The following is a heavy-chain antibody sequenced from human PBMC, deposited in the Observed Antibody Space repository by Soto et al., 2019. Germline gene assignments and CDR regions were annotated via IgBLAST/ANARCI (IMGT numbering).Heavy chain of an antibody. CDR1: GGSISSGDYY. CDR2: IYYSGST. CDR3: ASRPRPYYYDSSGYPYY. D-gene: IGHD3-22*01. V-gene: IGHV4-30-4*01. J-gene: IGHJ4*02. Sequence: SETLSLTCTVSGGSISSGDYYWSWIRQPPGKGLEWIGYIYYSGSTYYNPSLKSRVTISVDTSKNQFSLKLSSVTAAETAVYYCASRPRPYYYDSSGYPYYWGQGTLVTVSS.